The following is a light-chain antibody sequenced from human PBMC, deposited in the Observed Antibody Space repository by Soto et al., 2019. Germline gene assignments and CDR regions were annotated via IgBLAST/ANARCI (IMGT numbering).Light chain of an antibody. CDR2: ATS. Sequence: DIQLTQSPSFLSASVGDRVTITCRASQGLNSYFAWYQQKPGKAPKLLLYATSTFQSVFPSRFSGSGSGAEFTLTITSLQTEDIATYYGEQLNSYPFTFCGGTKVYSK. CDR3: EQLNSYPFT. J-gene: IGKJ4*01. CDR1: QGLNSY. V-gene: IGKV1-9*01.